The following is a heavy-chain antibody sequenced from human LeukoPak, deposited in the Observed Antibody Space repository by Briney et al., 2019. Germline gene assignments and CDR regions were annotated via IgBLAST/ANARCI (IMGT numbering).Heavy chain of an antibody. Sequence: ASVKVSCKASGYTFTGYYMHWVRQAPGQGLEWMGWIDPNTGGTNYAQNFQGRVTMTRDTSISTVYMELSSLRSDDTAIYYCARNVEIGYYLDYWGQGTLVTVSS. D-gene: IGHD2-21*01. CDR3: ARNVEIGYYLDY. CDR1: GYTFTGYY. V-gene: IGHV1-2*02. J-gene: IGHJ4*02. CDR2: IDPNTGGT.